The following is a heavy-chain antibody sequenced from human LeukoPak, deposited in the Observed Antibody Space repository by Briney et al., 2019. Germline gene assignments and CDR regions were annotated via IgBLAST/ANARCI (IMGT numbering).Heavy chain of an antibody. CDR1: GFTFSSIY. CDR2: ITSNGGST. CDR3: VNQISGWVY. V-gene: IGHV3-64D*06. D-gene: IGHD6-19*01. J-gene: IGHJ4*02. Sequence: GGSLRLSCSASGFTFSSIYMHWVRQAPGKGLEYVSRITSNGGSTYYADSVKGRFTISRDNSKNPQYLQMSSLRAEGTAVYYCVNQISGWVYWGQGTMVTVSS.